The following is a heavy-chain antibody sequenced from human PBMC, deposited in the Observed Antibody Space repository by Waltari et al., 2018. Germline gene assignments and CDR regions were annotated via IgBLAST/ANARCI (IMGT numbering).Heavy chain of an antibody. CDR3: ARDKRITMVRGVNSGFDP. Sequence: QVQLQESGPGLVKPSETLSLTCTVSGGSISSYYWSWIRQPPGKGLEWIGYIYYSGSTNYNPSLKSRVTISVDTSKNQSSLKLSSVTAADTAVYYCARDKRITMVRGVNSGFDPWGQGTLVTVSS. V-gene: IGHV4-59*01. J-gene: IGHJ5*02. CDR2: IYYSGST. CDR1: GGSISSYY. D-gene: IGHD3-10*01.